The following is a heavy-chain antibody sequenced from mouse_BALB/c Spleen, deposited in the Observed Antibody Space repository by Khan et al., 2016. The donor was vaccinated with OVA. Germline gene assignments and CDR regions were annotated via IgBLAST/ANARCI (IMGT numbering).Heavy chain of an antibody. CDR3: ASSGDGAFAY. Sequence: EVQLQQSGPELVKPGASMKISCKASGYSFTDYTLNWVKQSHGRNLEWIGLINPYNGDTIYNQKFKGKATLAVDKSSRTAYMDLIRLTLWYSAVYHCASSGDGAFAYWGQGTLVTVSA. CDR2: INPYNGDT. CDR1: GYSFTDYT. J-gene: IGHJ3*01. V-gene: IGHV1-18*01.